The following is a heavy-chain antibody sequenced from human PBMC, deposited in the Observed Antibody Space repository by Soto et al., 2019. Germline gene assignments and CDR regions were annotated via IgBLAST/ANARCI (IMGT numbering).Heavy chain of an antibody. J-gene: IGHJ4*02. CDR3: ARVVRWDDYGDYAIDY. Sequence: ASVKVSCKASGYTFTSYGISWVRRAPGQGLEWMGWISAYNGNTNYAQKLQGRVTMTTDTSTSTAYMELRSLRSDDTAVYYCARVVRWDDYGDYAIDYWGQGTLVTVSS. CDR2: ISAYNGNT. CDR1: GYTFTSYG. V-gene: IGHV1-18*01. D-gene: IGHD4-17*01.